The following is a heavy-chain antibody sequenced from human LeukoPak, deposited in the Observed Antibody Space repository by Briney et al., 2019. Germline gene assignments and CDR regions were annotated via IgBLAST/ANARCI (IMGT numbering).Heavy chain of an antibody. J-gene: IGHJ4*02. CDR1: GYTLTELS. CDR3: ATDGIAAAGTAPLF. V-gene: IGHV1-24*01. Sequence: SVKVSCKVSGYTLTELSMHWVRQAPGKGLEWMGGFDPEDGETIYAQKFQGRVTMTEDTSTDTAYMELSSLRSEDTAVYYCATDGIAAAGTAPLFWGQGTLVTVSS. CDR2: FDPEDGET. D-gene: IGHD6-13*01.